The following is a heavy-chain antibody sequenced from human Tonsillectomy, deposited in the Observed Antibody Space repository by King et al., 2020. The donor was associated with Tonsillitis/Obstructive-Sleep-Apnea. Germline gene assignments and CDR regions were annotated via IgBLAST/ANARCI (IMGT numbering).Heavy chain of an antibody. CDR2: IKQDGSEK. CDR1: GFTFSSYW. Sequence: VQLVESGGGLVQPGGSLRLSCAASGFTFSSYWMNWVRQAPGKGLEWVANIKQDGSEKYYVYSVKGRFTISRDNAKNSLYLQMDSLRVEDTAVYYCARDGFNYGVDHWGQGTLVTVSS. CDR3: ARDGFNYGVDH. V-gene: IGHV3-7*04. J-gene: IGHJ4*02. D-gene: IGHD3-16*01.